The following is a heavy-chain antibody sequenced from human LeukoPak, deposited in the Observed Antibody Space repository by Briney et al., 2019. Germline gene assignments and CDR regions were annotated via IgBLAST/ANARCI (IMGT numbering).Heavy chain of an antibody. V-gene: IGHV4-39*07. CDR2: IYYTGRS. D-gene: IGHD2-2*01. Sequence: SETLSLTCTVSGGSVSNSGYYWSWIRQHPGKGLEWIGSIYYTGRSYYNPSLKSRVTISVDTSKNQFSLKLSSVTAADTAVYYCARDRYCSSTSCYGFDPWGQGTLVTVSS. CDR1: GGSVSNSGYY. J-gene: IGHJ5*02. CDR3: ARDRYCSSTSCYGFDP.